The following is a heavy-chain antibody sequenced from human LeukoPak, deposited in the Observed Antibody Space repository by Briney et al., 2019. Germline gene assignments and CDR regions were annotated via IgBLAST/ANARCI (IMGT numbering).Heavy chain of an antibody. CDR3: ARSPATKTTLYYYYGMDV. V-gene: IGHV1-2*02. Sequence: ASVKVSCKASGYTFTGYYMHWVRQAPGQGLEWMGWINPNSGGTNYAQKFQGRVTITADKSTSTAYMELSSLRSEDTAVYYCARSPATKTTLYYYYGMDVWGQGTTVTVSS. CDR2: INPNSGGT. CDR1: GYTFTGYY. J-gene: IGHJ6*02. D-gene: IGHD2-15*01.